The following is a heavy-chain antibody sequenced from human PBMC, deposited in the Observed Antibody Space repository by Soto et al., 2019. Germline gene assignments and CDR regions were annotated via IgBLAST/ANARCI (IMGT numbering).Heavy chain of an antibody. CDR3: ARVEYSGYPRI. D-gene: IGHD5-12*01. V-gene: IGHV4-59*13. CDR2: IYFSGST. Sequence: PSEILSLTCTVSGGSISSYYWSWIRQSPGKRLEWIGYIYFSGSTNYNPSLKSRVTISGDTSKNQFSLKLTSVTAADTAVYYCARVEYSGYPRIWGQGTLVTVSS. J-gene: IGHJ4*02. CDR1: GGSISSYY.